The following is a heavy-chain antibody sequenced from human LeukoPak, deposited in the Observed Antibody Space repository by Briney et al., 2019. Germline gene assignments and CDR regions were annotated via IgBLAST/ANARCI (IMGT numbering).Heavy chain of an antibody. CDR1: GGSISGYY. CDR3: PRVGTGYSYGYRDYYYYMDV. CDR2: IYYSGST. Sequence: SETLSLTCTASGGSISGYYWSWIRQPPGKGLEWIGYIYYSGSTNYNPSLKSRVTISVDTSKNQFSLKLSSVTAADTAVYYCPRVGTGYSYGYRDYYYYMDVWGKGTTVTVSS. D-gene: IGHD5-18*01. J-gene: IGHJ6*03. V-gene: IGHV4-59*01.